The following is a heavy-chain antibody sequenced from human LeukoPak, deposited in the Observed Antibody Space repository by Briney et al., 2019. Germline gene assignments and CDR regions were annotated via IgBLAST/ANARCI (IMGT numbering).Heavy chain of an antibody. CDR3: ARRGRMYSYDSSGYPH. CDR1: GESFSGYY. CDR2: INHSGTT. V-gene: IGHV4-34*01. D-gene: IGHD3-22*01. J-gene: IGHJ4*02. Sequence: SETLSLTCAVYGESFSGYYWSWIRQPPGKGLEWIGDINHSGTTNYNPSLKSRLTISVDTSKNQFSLKLSSVTAADTAVYYCARRGRMYSYDSSGYPHWGQGTLVSVSS.